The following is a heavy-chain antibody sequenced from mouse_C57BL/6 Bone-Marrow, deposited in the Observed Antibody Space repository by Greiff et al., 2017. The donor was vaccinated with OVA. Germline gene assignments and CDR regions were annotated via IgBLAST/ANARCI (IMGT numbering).Heavy chain of an antibody. V-gene: IGHV8-12*01. CDR2: IYWDDDK. CDR3: ARDYYGNYDWYFDV. Sequence: ESGPGILQSSQTLSLTCSFSGFSLSTSGMGVSWIRQPSGKGLEWLAHIYWDDDKRYNPSLKSRLTISKDTSRNQVFLKITSVDTADTATYYCARDYYGNYDWYFDVWGTGTTVTVSS. CDR1: GFSLSTSGMG. D-gene: IGHD2-1*01. J-gene: IGHJ1*03.